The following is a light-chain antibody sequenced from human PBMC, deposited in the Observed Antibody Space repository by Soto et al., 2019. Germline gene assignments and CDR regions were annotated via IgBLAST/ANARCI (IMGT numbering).Light chain of an antibody. J-gene: IGLJ2*01. CDR3: AAWDDSLDGPV. CDR2: RNY. CDR1: TSNVGTYT. Sequence: QAVVTQPPSASGTPGQRVTISCSGSTSNVGTYTVDWYQQVPGAAPKLLIFRNYQRPSGVPDRFSGSKSGTSASLAISGLQSEDEADYYCAAWDDSLDGPVFGGGTKVTVL. V-gene: IGLV1-44*01.